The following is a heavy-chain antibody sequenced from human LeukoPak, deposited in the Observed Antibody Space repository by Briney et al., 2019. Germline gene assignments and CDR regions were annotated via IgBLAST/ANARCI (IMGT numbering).Heavy chain of an antibody. D-gene: IGHD1-1*01. CDR3: ARPPLPRNDYAFDI. V-gene: IGHV1-8*01. J-gene: IGHJ3*02. CDR1: GYTFTSYD. CDR2: MNPNSGDT. Sequence: GASVKVSCKASGYTFTSYDINWVRQATGQGLEWMGWMNPNSGDTGYAQKFQGRVTMTRNTSISTAYMELSSLRSEDTAVYYCARPPLPRNDYAFDIWGQGTMVTVSS.